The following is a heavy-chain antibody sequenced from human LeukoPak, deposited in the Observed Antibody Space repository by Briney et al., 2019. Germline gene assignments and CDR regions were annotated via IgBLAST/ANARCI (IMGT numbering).Heavy chain of an antibody. CDR2: ISAYNGNT. J-gene: IGHJ5*02. D-gene: IGHD2-15*01. CDR1: GYTFTSYG. Sequence: ASVKVSCKASGYTFTSYGISWVRQAPGQGLEWMGWISAYNGNTNYAQKLQGRVTMTTDTSTSTAYMELRSLRSDDTAVYYCARFGVVVVADNWFAPWGQGTLVTVSS. V-gene: IGHV1-18*01. CDR3: ARFGVVVVADNWFAP.